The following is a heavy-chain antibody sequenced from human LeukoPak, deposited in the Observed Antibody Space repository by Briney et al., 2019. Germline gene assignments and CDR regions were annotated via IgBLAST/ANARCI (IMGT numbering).Heavy chain of an antibody. Sequence: PSETLSLTCTVSGYSISSGYYWGWIRQPPGKGLEWIGSIYYSGSTYYNPSLKSRVTISVDTSKNQFSLKLSSVTAADTAVYYCARPYYSSGWYLDYWGQGTLVTVSS. J-gene: IGHJ4*02. CDR3: ARPYYSSGWYLDY. CDR1: GYSISSGYY. CDR2: IYYSGST. V-gene: IGHV4-38-2*02. D-gene: IGHD6-19*01.